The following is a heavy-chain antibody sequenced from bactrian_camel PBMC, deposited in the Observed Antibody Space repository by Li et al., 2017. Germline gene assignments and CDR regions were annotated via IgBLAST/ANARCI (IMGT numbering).Heavy chain of an antibody. CDR2: IYTAGGTT. Sequence: VQLVESGGGSVQAGGSLRLSCVTSGFTYGRNCMGWFRQPPGKEREGIAAIYTAGGTTHYIDSVKGRFTISQDVVKNLVYLQMNDLKPEDTAVYYCAAEGPSWDSDSCVNSEIGYWGQGTQVTVS. J-gene: IGHJ6*01. CDR1: GFTYGRNC. V-gene: IGHV3S40*01. CDR3: AAEGPSWDSDSCVNSEIGY.